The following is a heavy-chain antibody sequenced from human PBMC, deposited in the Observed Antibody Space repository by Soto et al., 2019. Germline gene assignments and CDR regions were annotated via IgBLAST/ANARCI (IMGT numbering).Heavy chain of an antibody. CDR2: IIPIFGTA. CDR1: GGTFSSYS. V-gene: IGHV1-69*01. CDR3: AGDCGGHSGGVDY. D-gene: IGHD2-21*01. Sequence: QVQLVQSGAEVKKPGSSVKVSCKASGGTFSSYSINWVRQAPGQGLEWMGEIIPIFGTANYAQKFQGRVTMTADESAGTAYMELSRLRSEDTAVYYCAGDCGGHSGGVDYWGQGSVVTVSS. J-gene: IGHJ4*02.